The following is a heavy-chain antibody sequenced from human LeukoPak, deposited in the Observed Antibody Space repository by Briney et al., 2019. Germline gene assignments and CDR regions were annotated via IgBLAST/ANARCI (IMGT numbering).Heavy chain of an antibody. J-gene: IGHJ6*02. CDR2: ISSDGSDK. CDR1: GFTFSPHA. CDR3: APSARSRYYYGMDV. V-gene: IGHV3-30-3*01. Sequence: GGSLRLSCAASGFTFSPHAMHWVRQAPGKGLKWVAVISSDGSDKYYADSVQGRFTISRDNSKNTLYLQMNSLRPEDTAVYYCAPSARSRYYYGMDVWGQGTTVTVSS.